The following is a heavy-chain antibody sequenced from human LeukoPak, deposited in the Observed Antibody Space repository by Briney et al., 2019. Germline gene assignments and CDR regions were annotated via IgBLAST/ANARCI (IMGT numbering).Heavy chain of an antibody. CDR3: ARGFGVVIMEDAFDI. D-gene: IGHD3-3*01. CDR2: IYTSGNT. Sequence: PSQTMSLTCPVSGGSLSSGSYYWSWIRQPAGKGLEWIGRIYTSGNTNYNPSLRGRVTISVDTSKNQFSLKLSSVTAADTAVYYCARGFGVVIMEDAFDIWGQGTMVTVSS. CDR1: GGSLSSGSYY. V-gene: IGHV4-61*02. J-gene: IGHJ3*02.